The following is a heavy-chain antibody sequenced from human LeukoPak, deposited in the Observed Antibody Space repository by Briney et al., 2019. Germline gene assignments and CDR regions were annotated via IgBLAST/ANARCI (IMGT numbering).Heavy chain of an antibody. Sequence: GGSLRLSCAASGFTFSSYAMHGVRQAPGKGLEWVAVISYDGSNKYYADSVKGRFTISRDNSKNTLYLQMNSLRAEDTAVYYCARDRLGGSFDYWGQGTLVTVSS. J-gene: IGHJ4*02. CDR1: GFTFSSYA. V-gene: IGHV3-30*04. D-gene: IGHD3-16*01. CDR3: ARDRLGGSFDY. CDR2: ISYDGSNK.